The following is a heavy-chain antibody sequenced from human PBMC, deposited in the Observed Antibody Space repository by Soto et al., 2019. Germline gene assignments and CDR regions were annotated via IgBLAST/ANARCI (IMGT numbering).Heavy chain of an antibody. V-gene: IGHV1-69*12. CDR3: AGESGYDLRDWFDP. CDR2: IIPIFGTA. J-gene: IGHJ5*02. CDR1: GGTFSSYA. D-gene: IGHD5-12*01. Sequence: QVQLVQSGAEVKKPGSSVKVSCKASGGTFSSYAISWVRQAPGQGLEWMGGIIPIFGTANYAQKFQGRVRXIAFEXXSTAYRQLSSLRSEDTAVYYCAGESGYDLRDWFDPWGQGTLVTVSS.